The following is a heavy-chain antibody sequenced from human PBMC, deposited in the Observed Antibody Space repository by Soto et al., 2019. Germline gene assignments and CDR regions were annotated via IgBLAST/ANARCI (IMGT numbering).Heavy chain of an antibody. Sequence: QVQLQESGPGLVKPSETLSLTCTVSGGSISSSSYYWGWIRQPPGKGLEWIGSIYYSGSTYYNPSLKSRVTISVATSKNQFSLKLSSVTAADTAVYYCARNSEYQLLTYFDYWGQGTLVTVSS. CDR2: IYYSGST. CDR1: GGSISSSSYY. D-gene: IGHD2-2*01. CDR3: ARNSEYQLLTYFDY. V-gene: IGHV4-39*01. J-gene: IGHJ4*02.